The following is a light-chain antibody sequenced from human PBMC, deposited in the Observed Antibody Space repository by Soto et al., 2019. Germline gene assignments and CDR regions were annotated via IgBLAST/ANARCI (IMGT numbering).Light chain of an antibody. V-gene: IGLV2-8*01. Sequence: QSAVTQPPSASGAPGQSVTISCTGTSSDVGGYNYVSWYQQHPGKAPKPMIYEVNKRPSGVPDRLSGSKSGNTASLTVSGLQAEDEADYYCNSYAGSNNVLFGGGTKLTVL. CDR2: EVN. CDR3: NSYAGSNNVL. CDR1: SSDVGGYNY. J-gene: IGLJ2*01.